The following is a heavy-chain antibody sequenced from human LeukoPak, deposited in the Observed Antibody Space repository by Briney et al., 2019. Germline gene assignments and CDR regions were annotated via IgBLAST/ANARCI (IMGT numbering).Heavy chain of an antibody. Sequence: SVKVSCKASGGTFSSYAISWVRQAPGQGLEWMGRIIPILGIANYAQKFQGRVTITADKSTSTAYMELSSLRSEDTAVYYCARHYYGSGSYYKDYWGQGTLVTVSS. V-gene: IGHV1-69*04. CDR1: GGTFSSYA. J-gene: IGHJ4*02. CDR2: IIPILGIA. CDR3: ARHYYGSGSYYKDY. D-gene: IGHD3-10*01.